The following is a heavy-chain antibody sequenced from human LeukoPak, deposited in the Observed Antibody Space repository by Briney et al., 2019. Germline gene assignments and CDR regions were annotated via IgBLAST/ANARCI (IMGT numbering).Heavy chain of an antibody. J-gene: IGHJ3*02. CDR1: GFPFDNYA. Sequence: GGSLRLSCAASGFPFDNYAMHWVRQAPGKGLEWVSGISWNSGSIGYADSVKGRFTISRDNAKNSLYLQMNSLRAEDMALYYCAKAGTGYSSGWSDAFDIWGQGTMVTVSS. CDR3: AKAGTGYSSGWSDAFDI. CDR2: ISWNSGSI. V-gene: IGHV3-9*03. D-gene: IGHD6-19*01.